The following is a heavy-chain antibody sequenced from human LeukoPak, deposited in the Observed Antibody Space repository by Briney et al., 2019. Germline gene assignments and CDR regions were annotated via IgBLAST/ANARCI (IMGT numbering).Heavy chain of an antibody. J-gene: IGHJ4*02. CDR3: ARGERPYYDILTGYSPFDY. V-gene: IGHV1-46*01. Sequence: ASVKVSCKASGYTFTSYYMHWVRQAPGQGLEWMGIINPSGGSTSYAQKFQGRVTMTRDTSTSTVYMELSSLRSEDTAVYYCARGERPYYDILTGYSPFDYWGQGTLVTVSS. CDR1: GYTFTSYY. D-gene: IGHD3-9*01. CDR2: INPSGGST.